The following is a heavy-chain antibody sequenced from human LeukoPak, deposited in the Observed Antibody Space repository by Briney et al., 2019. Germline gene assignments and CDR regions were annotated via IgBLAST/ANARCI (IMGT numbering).Heavy chain of an antibody. CDR2: IDNDGSDT. CDR1: GFRFSDYW. J-gene: IGHJ4*02. Sequence: PGGSLRLSCAVSGFRFSDYWTDWVRRAPGKRPVWVSYIDNDGSDTGYADSVKGRFTVSRDNAKNTLYLQTTSPRVEDTAMYYCARGVEAAGTDYWGQGTLVTVSS. CDR3: ARGVEAAGTDY. D-gene: IGHD6-13*01. V-gene: IGHV3-74*01.